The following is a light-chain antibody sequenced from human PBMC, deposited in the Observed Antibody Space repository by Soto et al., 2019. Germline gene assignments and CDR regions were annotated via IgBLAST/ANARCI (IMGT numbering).Light chain of an antibody. CDR2: GNI. V-gene: IGLV1-40*01. CDR3: QAYDNSRSGLYV. CDR1: SSNIGADYH. Sequence: QSVLTQPPSVSGAPGQRVAISCTGSSSNIGADYHVHWYQQLPGAAPKLLIYGNINRPSGVPDRFSGAKSGTSASLAITGLQAEDEADYYCQAYDNSRSGLYVFGTGTKLTVL. J-gene: IGLJ1*01.